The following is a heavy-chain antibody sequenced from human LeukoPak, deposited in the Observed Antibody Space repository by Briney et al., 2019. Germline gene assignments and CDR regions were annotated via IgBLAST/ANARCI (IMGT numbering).Heavy chain of an antibody. Sequence: GGSLRLSCAASGFTFSSYSMNWVRQAPGKGLEWVSSIGSSSSYIYYADSVKGRFTISRDNAKNSLYLQMNSLRAEDTAVYYCARRAGSYSHSYDYWGQGTLVTVSS. J-gene: IGHJ4*02. CDR1: GFTFSSYS. D-gene: IGHD2-15*01. CDR2: IGSSSSYI. V-gene: IGHV3-21*04. CDR3: ARRAGSYSHSYDY.